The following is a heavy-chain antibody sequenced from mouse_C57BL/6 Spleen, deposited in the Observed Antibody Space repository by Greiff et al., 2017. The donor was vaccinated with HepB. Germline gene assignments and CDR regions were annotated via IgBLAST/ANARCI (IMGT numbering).Heavy chain of an antibody. CDR1: GYSITSGYY. CDR2: ISYDGSN. D-gene: IGHD2-3*01. Sequence: EVKLQESGPGLVKPSQSLSLSCSVSGYSITSGYYWYWIRQFPGNKLEWMGYISYDGSNNSNPSLKNRISFTRDTSKNQFFLKLNSVTTEDTATYYCARDRDGYFHDLDYWGQGTTLTVSS. CDR3: ARDRDGYFHDLDY. J-gene: IGHJ2*01. V-gene: IGHV3-6*01.